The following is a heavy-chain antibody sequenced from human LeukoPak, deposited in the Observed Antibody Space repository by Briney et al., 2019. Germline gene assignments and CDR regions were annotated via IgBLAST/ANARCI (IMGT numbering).Heavy chain of an antibody. CDR3: AIPGYCSSTSCYVYGFDI. J-gene: IGHJ3*02. CDR1: GRSFSGYC. Sequence: SPNLSLTCSVYGRSFSGYCWGWIRHPQGNGVDWIGEIYHRGSTNYNPSIKSRVTISVHPSNNEFSLKLSSVTAADTAVYYCAIPGYCSSTSCYVYGFDIWGQGTMVTVSS. D-gene: IGHD2-2*01. V-gene: IGHV4-34*01. CDR2: IYHRGST.